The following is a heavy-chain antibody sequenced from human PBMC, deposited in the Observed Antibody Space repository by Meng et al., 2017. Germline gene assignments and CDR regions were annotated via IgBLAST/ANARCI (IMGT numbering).Heavy chain of an antibody. J-gene: IGHJ3*02. CDR2: ISWDGGST. V-gene: IGHV3-43D*04. D-gene: IGHD6-6*01. CDR3: AKDNEYSNWGGAFDI. Sequence: GESLKISCAASGFTFDDYAMHWVRQAPGKGLEWVSLISWDGGSTYYADSVKGRFTISRDNNKNSLYLQMNSLRAEDTALYYCAKDNEYSNWGGAFDIWGQGTMVTVSS. CDR1: GFTFDDYA.